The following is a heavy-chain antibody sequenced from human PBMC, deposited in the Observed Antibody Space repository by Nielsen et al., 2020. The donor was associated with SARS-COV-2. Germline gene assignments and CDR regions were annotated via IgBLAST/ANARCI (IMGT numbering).Heavy chain of an antibody. CDR2: IYYTGST. Sequence: SETLSLPCPVSGGSISGGSYCWGWIRQPPGQGLAWFATIYYTGSTYYNPSLKSRVTISVDRSKDQFSLKLTSVTAADTAVYYCASWTPYSYSRGRWFDPWGQGTLVTVSS. V-gene: IGHV4-39*01. J-gene: IGHJ5*02. CDR1: GGSISGGSYC. D-gene: IGHD5-18*01. CDR3: ASWTPYSYSRGRWFDP.